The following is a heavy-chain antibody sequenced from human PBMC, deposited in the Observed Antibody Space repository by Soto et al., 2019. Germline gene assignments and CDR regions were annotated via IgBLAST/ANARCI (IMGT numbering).Heavy chain of an antibody. CDR1: GFTFSSYW. CDR2: IKEDGSGK. V-gene: IGHV3-7*01. CDR3: VKAWYNDVWGYYFDY. Sequence: EVQLVESGGGLVQPGGSLRLSCAASGFTFSSYWMTWVHQAPGKGLEWVANIKEDGSGKYYVDSVKGRFTISRDNTKNSLYLQLNSLRAEDTATYYCVKAWYNDVWGYYFDYWGQGTLVTVSS. J-gene: IGHJ4*02. D-gene: IGHD3-10*02.